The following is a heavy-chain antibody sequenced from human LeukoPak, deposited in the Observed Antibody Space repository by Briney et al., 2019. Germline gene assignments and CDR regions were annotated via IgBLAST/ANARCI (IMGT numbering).Heavy chain of an antibody. Sequence: GGSLRLSCAASGFTSSSYWMSWVRQAPGKGLEWVANIKQDGSERYYVDSVKGRFTISRDNAKNSLYLQMNSLRAEDTAVYYCAREHGSGSYYNLYYYGMDVWGKGTTVTVSS. D-gene: IGHD3-10*01. CDR1: GFTSSSYW. CDR2: IKQDGSER. J-gene: IGHJ6*04. CDR3: AREHGSGSYYNLYYYGMDV. V-gene: IGHV3-7*03.